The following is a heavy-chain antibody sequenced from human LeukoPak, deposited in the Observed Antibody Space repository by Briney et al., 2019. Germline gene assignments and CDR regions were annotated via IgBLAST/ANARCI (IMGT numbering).Heavy chain of an antibody. J-gene: IGHJ5*02. CDR2: IIPIFGTA. Sequence: GASVKVSCKASGGTFSSYAISWVRQAPGQGLEWMGGIIPIFGTANYAQKFQGRVTITADKSTSTAYMELRSLRSDDTAVYYCATGKRIMITFGGVIVMDWFDPWGQGTLVTVSS. CDR1: GGTFSSYA. V-gene: IGHV1-69*06. CDR3: ATGKRIMITFGGVIVMDWFDP. D-gene: IGHD3-16*02.